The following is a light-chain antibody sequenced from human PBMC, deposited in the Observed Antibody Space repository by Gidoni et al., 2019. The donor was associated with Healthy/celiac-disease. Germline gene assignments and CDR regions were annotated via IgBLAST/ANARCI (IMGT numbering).Light chain of an antibody. CDR1: SSNIWAGYD. CDR2: GNS. J-gene: IGLJ3*02. CDR3: QSYDSSLSGAWV. V-gene: IGLV1-40*01. Sequence: QSVLTQQPSVSEAPGQRVTISCTGSSSNIWAGYDVHWYQQLPGTAPKLLIYGNSNRPSGVPDRFSGSKSGTSASLAITGLQAEDEADYYCQSYDSSLSGAWVFGGGTKLTVL.